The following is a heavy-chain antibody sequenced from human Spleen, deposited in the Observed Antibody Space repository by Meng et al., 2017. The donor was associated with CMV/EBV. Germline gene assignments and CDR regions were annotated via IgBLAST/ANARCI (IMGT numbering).Heavy chain of an antibody. J-gene: IGHJ5*02. CDR3: ARSRSITDTRYNWFDP. Sequence: LRSGGYSWTWIRLHPGKGLEWIGCLFTTGSPYYNPSLRSRVTISADSSKKQFSLKLNSVTAADTAVYYCARSRSITDTRYNWFDPWGQGTLVTVSS. CDR1: LRSGGYS. CDR2: LFTTGSP. V-gene: IGHV4-31*02. D-gene: IGHD1-20*01.